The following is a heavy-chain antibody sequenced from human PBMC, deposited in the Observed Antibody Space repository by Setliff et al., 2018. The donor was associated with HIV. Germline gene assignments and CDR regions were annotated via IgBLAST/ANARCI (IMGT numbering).Heavy chain of an antibody. CDR2: IIPSLGTA. V-gene: IGHV1-69*13. Sequence: GASVKVSCKSSGDTFTGYTITWVRQAPGQGLEWMGGIIPSLGTANYAQRFKGRVTFTADASTSTVYMELSSLRSEDTAMYYCARDAGYSGSAWNYWGQRTLVTVSS. J-gene: IGHJ4*02. CDR1: GDTFTGYT. D-gene: IGHD5-12*01. CDR3: ARDAGYSGSAWNY.